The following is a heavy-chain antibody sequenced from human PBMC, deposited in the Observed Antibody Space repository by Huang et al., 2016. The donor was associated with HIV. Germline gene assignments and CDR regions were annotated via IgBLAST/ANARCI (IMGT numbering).Heavy chain of an antibody. V-gene: IGHV3-30*18. D-gene: IGHD6-13*01. J-gene: IGHJ4*02. Sequence: QVQLVESGGGVVQPGRSLRISCAASGFTFSSYGMHWVRQAPGRGREGVAVISYDGKTKYYADSVKGRFSISRDNSKTTVYLQLNSLRVEDTAVYYCAKGGSAAAVLDFWGQGTLVTVSS. CDR3: AKGGSAAAVLDF. CDR1: GFTFSSYG. CDR2: ISYDGKTK.